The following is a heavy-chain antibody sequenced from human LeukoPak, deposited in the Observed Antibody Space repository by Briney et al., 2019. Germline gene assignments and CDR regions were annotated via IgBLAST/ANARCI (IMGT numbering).Heavy chain of an antibody. Sequence: GGSLRLSCAGSGFTFSGSAMHWVRQSPGKGLEWVGRIRSKANDHATAYAASVRGRFTISRDDSENTAYLRMNSLKTEDTAIYYCTRRLMTTVNDYWGQGTLVTVSS. V-gene: IGHV3-73*01. CDR2: IRSKANDHAT. J-gene: IGHJ4*02. CDR1: GFTFSGSA. D-gene: IGHD4-17*01. CDR3: TRRLMTTVNDY.